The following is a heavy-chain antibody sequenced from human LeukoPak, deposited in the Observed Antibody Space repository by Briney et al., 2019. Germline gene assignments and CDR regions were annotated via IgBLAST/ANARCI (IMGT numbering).Heavy chain of an antibody. CDR3: ARVAWPDYYGSGSYSSFDY. CDR1: RYTFTSHG. J-gene: IGHJ4*02. CDR2: ISAYNGNT. D-gene: IGHD3-10*01. Sequence: APLKGSCKASRYTFTSHGISWVRHAPGQGLVWMGWISAYNGNTNYAQKLQGTVTLTTDTSPSTPSMELRSLRSDDAAVYYCARVAWPDYYGSGSYSSFDYWGQGTLVTVSS. V-gene: IGHV1-18*01.